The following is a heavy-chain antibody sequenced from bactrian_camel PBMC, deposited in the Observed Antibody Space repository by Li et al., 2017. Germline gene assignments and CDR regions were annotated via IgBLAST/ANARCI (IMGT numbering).Heavy chain of an antibody. Sequence: VQLVESGGGSALAGGSVRLSCAASGYTFNTYSWFRQAPGKEREGVAAIDTGDGSTYYLNSVEGRFTISHDNAKNTVYLQMNSPKPEDTAMYYCAADVRPYGGVWSSFGYWGQGTQVTVS. J-gene: IGHJ6*01. CDR1: GYTFNTY. CDR2: IDTGDGST. V-gene: IGHV3S40*01. D-gene: IGHD6*01. CDR3: AADVRPYGGVWSSFGY.